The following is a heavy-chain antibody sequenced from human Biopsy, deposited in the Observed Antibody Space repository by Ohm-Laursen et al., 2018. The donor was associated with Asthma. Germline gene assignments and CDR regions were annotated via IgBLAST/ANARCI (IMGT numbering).Heavy chain of an antibody. CDR3: ARASVVKHYYYYGMDV. V-gene: IGHV3-30-3*01. J-gene: IGHJ6*02. CDR2: ISYDGSDK. Sequence: SLRLSCAASGLTFSGYAIYWVRQAPGKGLEWVAFISYDGSDKFYADSVKGRFTTSRDNSQNTLDLHMNRLTFEDTAVYYCARASVVKHYYYYGMDVWGPGTTVTVFS. CDR1: GLTFSGYA.